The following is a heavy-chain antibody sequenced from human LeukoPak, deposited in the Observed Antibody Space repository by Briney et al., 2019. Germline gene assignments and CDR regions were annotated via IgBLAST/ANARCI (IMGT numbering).Heavy chain of an antibody. D-gene: IGHD2/OR15-2a*01. V-gene: IGHV3-48*03. CDR2: ISSNGLTI. Sequence: GGSLRLSCAASGFTFSSSEMNWVRQAPGKGLEWISYISSNGLTIYYADSVKGRFTISRDNAKNSLFLQMNSLRAEDTALYYCASRETTWYYYMDVWGKGTTVTVSS. CDR3: ASRETTWYYYMDV. J-gene: IGHJ6*03. CDR1: GFTFSSSE.